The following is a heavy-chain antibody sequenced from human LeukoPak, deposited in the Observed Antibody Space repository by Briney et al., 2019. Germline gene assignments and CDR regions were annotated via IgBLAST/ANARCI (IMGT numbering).Heavy chain of an antibody. Sequence: GASVKVSCKASGYTFTSYYMHWVRQAPGQGLEWMGIINPSGGSTSYAQKFRGRVTMTRDTSTSTVYMELSSLRSEDTAVYYCARVGTMFHFDYWGQGTLVTVSS. V-gene: IGHV1-46*01. D-gene: IGHD3-10*02. CDR1: GYTFTSYY. CDR3: ARVGTMFHFDY. CDR2: INPSGGST. J-gene: IGHJ4*02.